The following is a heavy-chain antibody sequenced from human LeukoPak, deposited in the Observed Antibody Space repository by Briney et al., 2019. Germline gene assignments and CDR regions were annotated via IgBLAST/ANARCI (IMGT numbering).Heavy chain of an antibody. Sequence: SETLSLTCTVSGGSISSSSDYWGWIRQPPGKGLEWIGSIYYSGSTYYNPSLKSRVTVSVDTSKNQFSLKLSSVTAADTAVYYCARDGYDSSASNPWGQGTLVTVSS. J-gene: IGHJ5*02. V-gene: IGHV4-39*07. CDR1: GGSISSSSDY. CDR2: IYYSGST. CDR3: ARDGYDSSASNP. D-gene: IGHD3-22*01.